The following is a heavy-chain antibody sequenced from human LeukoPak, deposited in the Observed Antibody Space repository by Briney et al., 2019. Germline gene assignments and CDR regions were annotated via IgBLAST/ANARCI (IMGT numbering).Heavy chain of an antibody. CDR1: GGSISSGDYY. J-gene: IGHJ6*03. D-gene: IGHD3-10*01. CDR3: ARVPDRGYYYYYMDV. V-gene: IGHV4-30-4*08. CDR2: IYYSGST. Sequence: SETLSLTCTVSGGSISSGDYYWRWIRQPPGKGLEWIVYIYYSGSTYYNPSLKSRVTISVDTSKNQFSLKLSSVTAADTAVYYCARVPDRGYYYYYMDVWGKGTTVTVSS.